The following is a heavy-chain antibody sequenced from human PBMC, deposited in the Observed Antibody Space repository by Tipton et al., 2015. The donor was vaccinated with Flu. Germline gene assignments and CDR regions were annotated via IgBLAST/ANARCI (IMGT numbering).Heavy chain of an antibody. V-gene: IGHV4-59*01. D-gene: IGHD6-13*01. CDR2: IYYSGST. J-gene: IGHJ5*02. CDR1: GGSISSYY. Sequence: TPSLTCTVSGGSISSYYWSWIRQPPGKGLEWIGYIYYSGSTNYNPSLKSRVTISVDTSKNQFSLKLSSVTAADTAVYYCARGENDGAASSWFDPWGQGTLVTVSS. CDR3: ARGENDGAASSWFDP.